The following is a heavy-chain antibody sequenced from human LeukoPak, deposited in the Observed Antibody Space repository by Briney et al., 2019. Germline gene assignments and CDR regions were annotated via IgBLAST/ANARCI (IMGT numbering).Heavy chain of an antibody. CDR3: ARIPYYYDSSGNNWFDP. Sequence: GASVKVSCKASGYTFTGYYMHWVRQAPGQGLEWMGWINPNSGGTNYAQKFQGRVTMTRGTSISTAYMELSRLRSDDTAVYYCARIPYYYDSSGNNWFDPWGQGTLVTVSS. V-gene: IGHV1-2*02. CDR1: GYTFTGYY. J-gene: IGHJ5*02. CDR2: INPNSGGT. D-gene: IGHD3-22*01.